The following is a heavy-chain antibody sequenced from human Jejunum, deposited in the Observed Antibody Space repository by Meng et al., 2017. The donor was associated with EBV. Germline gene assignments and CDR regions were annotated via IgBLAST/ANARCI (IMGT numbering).Heavy chain of an antibody. D-gene: IGHD1-26*01. CDR1: GFSFSTYS. Sequence: EAEVGESGGDLVKPGGSLRLSCAASGFSFSTYSMNWVRQAPGKGLEWVSFITSSGTNINYADSVRGRFTISRDNAKNSLYLQMNSLRAEDTALYYCARLILSGRHDLDVWGQGTTVTVSS. V-gene: IGHV3-21*01. CDR3: ARLILSGRHDLDV. J-gene: IGHJ6*02. CDR2: ITSSGTNI.